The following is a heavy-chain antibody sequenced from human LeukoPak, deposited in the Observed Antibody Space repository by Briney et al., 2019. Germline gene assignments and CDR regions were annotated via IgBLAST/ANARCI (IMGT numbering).Heavy chain of an antibody. Sequence: PGGSLRLSCAASGFTFSSYGMSWVRQAPGKGLEWVSAISGSGGSTYYADSVKGRFTISRDNSKNTLYLQMNSLRAEDTAVYYCAKDMVIVVVPAAKAPNWFDPWGQGTLVTVSS. J-gene: IGHJ5*02. CDR2: ISGSGGST. CDR3: AKDMVIVVVPAAKAPNWFDP. V-gene: IGHV3-23*01. CDR1: GFTFSSYG. D-gene: IGHD2-2*03.